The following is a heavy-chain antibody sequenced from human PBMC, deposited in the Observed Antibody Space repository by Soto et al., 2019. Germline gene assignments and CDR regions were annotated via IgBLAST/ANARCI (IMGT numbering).Heavy chain of an antibody. D-gene: IGHD6-6*01. Sequence: SETLSLTCAVYGGSFSGYYWSWIRQPPGKGLEWIGEINHSGSTNYNPSLKSRVTISVDTSKNQFSLKLSSVTAADTAVYYCARGPPNSSSSIDYWGQGTLVTVPS. CDR3: ARGPPNSSSSIDY. CDR2: INHSGST. V-gene: IGHV4-34*01. J-gene: IGHJ4*02. CDR1: GGSFSGYY.